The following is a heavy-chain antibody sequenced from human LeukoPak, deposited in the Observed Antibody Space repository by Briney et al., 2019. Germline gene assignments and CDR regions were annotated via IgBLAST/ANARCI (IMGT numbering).Heavy chain of an antibody. CDR2: INSDGSST. Sequence: GGSLRLSCAASGFTFSSYWMHWVRQAPGKGLVWVSRINSDGSSTSYADSVKGRFTISRDNAKNTLYLQMNSLRAEDTAVYYCARVQAGYNPAFDYWGQGTLVTVSS. CDR3: ARVQAGYNPAFDY. D-gene: IGHD5-24*01. CDR1: GFTFSSYW. J-gene: IGHJ4*02. V-gene: IGHV3-74*01.